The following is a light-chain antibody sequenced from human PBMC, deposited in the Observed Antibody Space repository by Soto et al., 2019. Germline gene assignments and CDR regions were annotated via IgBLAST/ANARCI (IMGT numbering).Light chain of an antibody. CDR3: QQRSNWPPT. V-gene: IGKV3-11*01. CDR2: DAS. J-gene: IGKJ4*01. CDR1: QSVSSY. Sequence: EIVLTQSPAPLSFSPGEKAPLSCRASQSVSSYLAWYQQKPGQAPRLLIYDASNRATGIPARFSGSGSGTDFTLTISSLEPEDFAVYYCQQRSNWPPTFGGGTKVDIK.